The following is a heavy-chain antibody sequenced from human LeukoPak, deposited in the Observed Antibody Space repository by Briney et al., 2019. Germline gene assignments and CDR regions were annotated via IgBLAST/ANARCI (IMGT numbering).Heavy chain of an antibody. Sequence: PSETLSLTCTVSGYSISSGYYWGWIRQPPGKGLEWIGSIYHSGSTYYNPSLKSRVTISVDTSKNQFSLKLSSVTAADTAVYYCASISTWYGGDFDYWGQGTLVTVSS. CDR3: ASISTWYGGDFDY. J-gene: IGHJ4*02. V-gene: IGHV4-38-2*02. D-gene: IGHD6-13*01. CDR2: IYHSGST. CDR1: GYSISSGYY.